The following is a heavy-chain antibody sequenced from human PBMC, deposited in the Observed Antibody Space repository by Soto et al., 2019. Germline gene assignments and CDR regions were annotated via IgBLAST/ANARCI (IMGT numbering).Heavy chain of an antibody. J-gene: IGHJ5*02. CDR2: IYYSGST. CDR1: GGSISCGDYY. Sequence: SETLSLTCTVSGGSISCGDYYWSWIRQPPGKGLEWIGYIYYSGSTYYNPSLKSRVTISVYTSKNQFSLKLSSVTAADTAVYYCAREGSSGYHSNWFDPWGQGTLVTVSS. D-gene: IGHD3-22*01. V-gene: IGHV4-30-4*01. CDR3: AREGSSGYHSNWFDP.